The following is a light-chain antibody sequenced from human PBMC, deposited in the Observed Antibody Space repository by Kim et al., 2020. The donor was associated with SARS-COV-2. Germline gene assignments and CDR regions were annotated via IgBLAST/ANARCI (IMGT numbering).Light chain of an antibody. J-gene: IGLJ1*01. V-gene: IGLV1-40*01. CDR3: QSYDRSLSAYV. CDR2: GNS. Sequence: QSVLTQPPSVSGAPGQRITISCTGSRSNIGAGYDVHWYQQLPGTAPKLLIYGNSNRPSGVPDRFSGSKSGTSASLAITGLQAEDEADYSCQSYDRSLSAYVFGIGTKVTV. CDR1: RSNIGAGYD.